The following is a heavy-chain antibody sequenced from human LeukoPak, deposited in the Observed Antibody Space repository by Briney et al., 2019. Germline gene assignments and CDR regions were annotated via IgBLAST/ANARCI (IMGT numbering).Heavy chain of an antibody. J-gene: IGHJ4*02. CDR3: ARLREIPVFGVVTKSPSYFDS. CDR2: IKQDRSEK. CDR1: GFTFTNYW. D-gene: IGHD3-3*01. Sequence: PGGSLRLSCAASGFTFTNYWMSWVRQAPGKGLELVANIKQDRSEKYYVDSVKGRFTISRDNAKNSLYLQMNSLRAEDTAVYYCARLREIPVFGVVTKSPSYFDSWGQGTLVTVSS. V-gene: IGHV3-7*01.